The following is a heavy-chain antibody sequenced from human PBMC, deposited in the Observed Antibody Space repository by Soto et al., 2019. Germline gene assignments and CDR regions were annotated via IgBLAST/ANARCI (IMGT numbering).Heavy chain of an antibody. CDR2: ISSNVDYI. CDR3: ARDSRNRQEGMDV. Sequence: EVQLVESGGGLVKPGRSLRLSCAASGFTFSTYSINWVRQAPGKGLEWVASISSNVDYIYYADSVKGRFTISRDNAQNSLFLQMNSLRAEDTAVYFCARDSRNRQEGMDVWGHGTTVTVSS. J-gene: IGHJ6*02. CDR1: GFTFSTYS. V-gene: IGHV3-21*02.